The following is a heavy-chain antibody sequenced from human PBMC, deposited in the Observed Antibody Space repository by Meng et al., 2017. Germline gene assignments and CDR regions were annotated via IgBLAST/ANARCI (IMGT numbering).Heavy chain of an antibody. CDR1: GGTFSSYA. Sequence: ASVKVSCKASGGTFSSYAISWVRQAPGQGLEWMGRINPNSGGTNYAQKFQGRVTMTRDTSISTAYMELSRLRSDDTAVYYCARDLGYYDFWTMIEALDYWGQGTLVTVSS. D-gene: IGHD3-3*01. CDR3: ARDLGYYDFWTMIEALDY. J-gene: IGHJ4*02. CDR2: INPNSGGT. V-gene: IGHV1-2*06.